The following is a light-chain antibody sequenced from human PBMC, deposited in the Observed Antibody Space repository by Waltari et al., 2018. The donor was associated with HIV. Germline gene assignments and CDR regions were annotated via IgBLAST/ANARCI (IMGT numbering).Light chain of an antibody. J-gene: IGLJ1*01. Sequence: QSVLTQPPSVSGALGQRVTISCTGSSSNIGAGYHVHWYQQLPGTAPKLLIYGNSNRPSGVPDRFSGSKSGTSASLAITGLQAEDEADYHCQSHDSSLSGYVFGTGTKVTVL. CDR2: GNS. V-gene: IGLV1-40*01. CDR1: SSNIGAGYH. CDR3: QSHDSSLSGYV.